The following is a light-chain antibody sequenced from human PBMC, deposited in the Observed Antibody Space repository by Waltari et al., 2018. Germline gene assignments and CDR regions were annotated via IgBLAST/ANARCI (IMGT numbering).Light chain of an antibody. V-gene: IGLV2-23*02. CDR2: EVF. Sequence: QSALTQPASVSGTPGQSITISSSGTTSAVGRYALVSWYQQHPGEAPKLLICEVFKRPPDTSSRFSGAKSGSTASLTISGLQPEDEADYYCCSYAGRGTYVFGSGTKVTVL. CDR3: CSYAGRGTYV. CDR1: TSAVGRYAL. J-gene: IGLJ1*01.